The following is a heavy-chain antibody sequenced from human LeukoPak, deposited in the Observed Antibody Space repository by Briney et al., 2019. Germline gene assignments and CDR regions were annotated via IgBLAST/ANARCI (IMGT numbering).Heavy chain of an antibody. D-gene: IGHD1-26*01. CDR2: IRYDGRNK. CDR3: AKDSLRERIVGSTTRGVNDY. J-gene: IGHJ4*02. V-gene: IGHV3-30*02. Sequence: GGSLRLSCAASGFIFSSYGMHWVRQAPGKGLEWVAFIRYDGRNKYYVDSVKGRFTISRDNSKNTLYLQMNSLRGEDTAVYYCAKDSLRERIVGSTTRGVNDYWGQGTLVTVSS. CDR1: GFIFSSYG.